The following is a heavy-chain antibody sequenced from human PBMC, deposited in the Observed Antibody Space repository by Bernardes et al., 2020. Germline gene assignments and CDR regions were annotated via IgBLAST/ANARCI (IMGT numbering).Heavy chain of an antibody. D-gene: IGHD6-13*01. CDR2: INPNSGGT. Sequence: ASVKVSCKASGYTFTGYYMHWVRQAPGQGLEWMGRINPNSGGTNYAQKFQGRVTMTRDTSISTAYMELSRLRSDDTAVYYCARGGSSSWYDWPLNWFDPWGQGTLVTVSS. V-gene: IGHV1-2*06. J-gene: IGHJ5*02. CDR1: GYTFTGYY. CDR3: ARGGSSSWYDWPLNWFDP.